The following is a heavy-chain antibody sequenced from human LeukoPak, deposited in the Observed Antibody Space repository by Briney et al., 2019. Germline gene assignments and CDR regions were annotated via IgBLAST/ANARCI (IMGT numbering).Heavy chain of an antibody. CDR1: GFTLSRYS. CDR3: AREDGGKADI. V-gene: IGHV3-48*02. CDR2: ISSGSSTI. Sequence: GGSLRLSCAASGFTLSRYSMNWVRQAPGKGLEWVSYISSGSSTIDYADSVKGRFSISRDNTKNSLYLQMKSLRDEDTAVYYCAREDGGKADIWGQGTMVTVSS. J-gene: IGHJ3*02. D-gene: IGHD4-23*01.